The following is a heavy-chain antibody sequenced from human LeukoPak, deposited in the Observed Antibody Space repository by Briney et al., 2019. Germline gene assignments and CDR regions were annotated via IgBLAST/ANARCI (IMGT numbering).Heavy chain of an antibody. J-gene: IGHJ4*02. V-gene: IGHV4-39*07. D-gene: IGHD2-15*01. CDR3: ARAFGRRYCNGGSCYRDFDY. CDR2: IFYSGST. Sequence: SETLSLTCTVSGGSISTSNYYWGWVRQPPGKGLEWIGNIFYSGSTYYSPSLKSRVTISLDTSRNQFSLKLNSVTAADTAVYYCARAFGRRYCNGGSCYRDFDYWAQGTLVTVSS. CDR1: GGSISTSNYY.